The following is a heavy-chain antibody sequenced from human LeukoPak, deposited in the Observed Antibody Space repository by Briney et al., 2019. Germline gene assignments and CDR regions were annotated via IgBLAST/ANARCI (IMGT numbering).Heavy chain of an antibody. V-gene: IGHV3-21*04. CDR3: AKESGKFDY. CDR1: GFTFSSYN. J-gene: IGHJ4*02. CDR2: ISSGSSYI. Sequence: GGSLRLSCAASGFTFSSYNMNWVRQAPGKGLEWVSSISSGSSYIYYADSVKGRFSISRDNSKNSLYLQMNSLRSEDTAMYYCAKESGKFDYWGQGTLVAVSS.